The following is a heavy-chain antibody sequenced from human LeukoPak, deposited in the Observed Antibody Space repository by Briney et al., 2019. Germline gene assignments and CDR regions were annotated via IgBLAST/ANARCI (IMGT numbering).Heavy chain of an antibody. V-gene: IGHV1-69*05. CDR1: GGTFSSYA. CDR3: AREVVAEPGNYFDY. D-gene: IGHD3-10*01. J-gene: IGHJ4*02. CDR2: IIPIFGTA. Sequence: SVKVSCKASGGTFSSYAISWVRQAPGQGLEWMGGIIPIFGTANYAQKFQGRVTITTDESTSTAYMELSSLRSEDTAVYYCAREVVAEPGNYFDYWGQGTLVTVSS.